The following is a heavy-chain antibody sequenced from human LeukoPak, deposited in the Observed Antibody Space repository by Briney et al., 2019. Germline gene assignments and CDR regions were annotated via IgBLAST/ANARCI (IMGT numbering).Heavy chain of an antibody. J-gene: IGHJ4*02. V-gene: IGHV1-2*02. CDR2: INPNSGGT. CDR3: ARDGRYSSSWTEPNY. Sequence: ASVKVSCKASGYTFTGYYMHWVRQXPGQGXXWMGXINPNSGGTNYAQKFQGRVTMTRDTSISTAYMELSRLRSDDTAVYYCARDGRYSSSWTEPNYWGQGTLVTVSS. CDR1: GYTFTGYY. D-gene: IGHD6-13*01.